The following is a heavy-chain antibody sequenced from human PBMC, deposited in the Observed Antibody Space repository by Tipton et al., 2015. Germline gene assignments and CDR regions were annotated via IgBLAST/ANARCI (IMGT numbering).Heavy chain of an antibody. Sequence: QLVQSGGGLVQPGGSVRLSCAASGFSFGSYWMNWVRQAPGKGLEWVANIKQDGSGKYYVDSVKGRFTISRDDAKNSLYLQMNSLRAEDTAIYYCARGCSDTSCPYFYYYGMDVWGQGTTVTVSS. CDR2: IKQDGSGK. V-gene: IGHV3-7*04. D-gene: IGHD2-2*01. J-gene: IGHJ6*02. CDR1: GFSFGSYW. CDR3: ARGCSDTSCPYFYYYGMDV.